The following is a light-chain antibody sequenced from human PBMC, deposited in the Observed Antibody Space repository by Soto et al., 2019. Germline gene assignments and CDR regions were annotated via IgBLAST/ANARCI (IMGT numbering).Light chain of an antibody. V-gene: IGKV3-15*01. CDR1: QSIGSN. J-gene: IGKJ3*01. Sequence: ETVLTQSPATFSVSPGERATLSCRASQSIGSNLAWYQQRPGQPPRLLIYGSSTRATGVPARFSGSGSGTELSLTINSLLSDDFALYYCRQYNKGPLFTFGPGTKVDIK. CDR2: GSS. CDR3: RQYNKGPLFT.